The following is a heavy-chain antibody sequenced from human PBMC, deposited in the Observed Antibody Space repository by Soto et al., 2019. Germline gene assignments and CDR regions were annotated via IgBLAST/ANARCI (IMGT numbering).Heavy chain of an antibody. V-gene: IGHV3-33*01. J-gene: IGHJ6*02. Sequence: PGGSLRLSCAASGFTFSSYGMHWVRQAPGKGLEWVAVIWYDGSNKYYADSVKGRFTISRDNSKNTLYLQMNSLRAEDTAVYYCARDISGPLADYYYYGMDVWGQGTTVTVSS. D-gene: IGHD6-25*01. CDR3: ARDISGPLADYYYYGMDV. CDR2: IWYDGSNK. CDR1: GFTFSSYG.